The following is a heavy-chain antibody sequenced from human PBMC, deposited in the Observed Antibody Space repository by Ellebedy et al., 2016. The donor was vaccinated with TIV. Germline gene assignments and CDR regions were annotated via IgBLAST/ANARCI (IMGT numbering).Heavy chain of an antibody. Sequence: SETLPLTXTVSGDSISPYYWSWMRQPPGKRLEWIGYIYYSGSTNYNPSLKSRVILSVDRSKNQFSLKLTSVTAADTAVYYCARDRSDGEFWGGTDYYMDVWGTGTTVTVSS. V-gene: IGHV4-59*01. D-gene: IGHD3-3*01. CDR3: ARDRSDGEFWGGTDYYMDV. J-gene: IGHJ6*03. CDR2: IYYSGST. CDR1: GDSISPYY.